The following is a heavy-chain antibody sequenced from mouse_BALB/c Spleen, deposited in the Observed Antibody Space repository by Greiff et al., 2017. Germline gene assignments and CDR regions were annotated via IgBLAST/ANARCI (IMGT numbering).Heavy chain of an antibody. CDR2: ISNLAYSI. D-gene: IGHD1-1*01. CDR1: GFTFSDYG. Sequence: EVQGVESGGGLVQPGGSRKLSCAASGFTFSDYGMAWGRQAPGKGPEWVAFISNLAYSIYYADTVTGRFTISRENGKNTLYLEMSSLRSEDTAMYYCARGGSSYWYFDVWGAGTTVTVSS. J-gene: IGHJ1*01. CDR3: ARGGSSYWYFDV. V-gene: IGHV5-15*02.